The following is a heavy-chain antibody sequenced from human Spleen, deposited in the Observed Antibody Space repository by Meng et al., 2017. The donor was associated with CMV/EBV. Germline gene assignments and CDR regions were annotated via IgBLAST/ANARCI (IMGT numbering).Heavy chain of an antibody. V-gene: IGHV4-34*01. J-gene: IGHJ6*02. CDR3: ARGRRKYYYYAMDV. Sequence: SETLSLTCAVYGGSFSGYYWTWIRQPPGKGLEWIGEISHSGSTNYNPSLKSRVTLSVDTSKNQFSLKLSSVTAADTAVYYCARGRRKYYYYAMDVWGQGTTVTVSS. D-gene: IGHD1-14*01. CDR2: ISHSGST. CDR1: GGSFSGYY.